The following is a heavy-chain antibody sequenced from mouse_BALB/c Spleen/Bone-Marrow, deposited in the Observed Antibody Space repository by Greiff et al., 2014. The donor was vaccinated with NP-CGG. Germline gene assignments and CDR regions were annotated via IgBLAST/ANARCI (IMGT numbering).Heavy chain of an antibody. CDR3: ARSGFDY. CDR1: GYTFTSSW. Sequence: QVQLQQSGSVLVRPGASVKLSCKASGYTFTSSWMHWAKQRPGQGLEWIGEIHLNSGNTNYNEKFKGKATLTVDTSSSTAYVDLSSLTSEDSAVYYCARSGFDYWGQGTTLTVSS. D-gene: IGHD4-1*01. J-gene: IGHJ2*01. CDR2: IHLNSGNT. V-gene: IGHV1S130*01.